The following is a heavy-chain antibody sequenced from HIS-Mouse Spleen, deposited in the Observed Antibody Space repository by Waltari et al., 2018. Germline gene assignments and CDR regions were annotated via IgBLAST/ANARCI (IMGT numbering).Heavy chain of an antibody. J-gene: IGHJ5*02. D-gene: IGHD2-21*02. CDR2: IYYSGST. Sequence: QLQLQESGPGLVKPSATLSLTCTVPGGYISSSSYYWGWIRQPPGKGLEWIGSIYYSGSTYYNPSLKSRVTISVDTSKNQFSLKLSSVTAADTAVYYCARKRTASGWFDPWGQGTLVTVSS. V-gene: IGHV4-39*01. CDR1: GGYISSSSYY. CDR3: ARKRTASGWFDP.